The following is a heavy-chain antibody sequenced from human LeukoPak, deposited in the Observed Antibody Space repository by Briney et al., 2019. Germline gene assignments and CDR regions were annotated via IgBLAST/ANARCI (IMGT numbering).Heavy chain of an antibody. V-gene: IGHV3-30*03. CDR1: GFTFSRYG. J-gene: IGHJ4*02. Sequence: RSLRLSCAASGFTFSRYGMHWVRQAPGKGLEWVAVLSYSGTNKYYSDSVKGRFTISRDNAKNSLYLQMNSLRAEDTAVYYCARASPPIFGVVIPFDYWGQGTLVTVSS. CDR3: ARASPPIFGVVIPFDY. CDR2: LSYSGTNK. D-gene: IGHD3-3*01.